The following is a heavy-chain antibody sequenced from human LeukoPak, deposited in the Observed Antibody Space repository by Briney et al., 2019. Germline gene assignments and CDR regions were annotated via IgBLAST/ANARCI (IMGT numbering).Heavy chain of an antibody. J-gene: IGHJ4*02. CDR3: ARVSSSWYYFDY. CDR1: GFTFSSYS. D-gene: IGHD6-13*01. V-gene: IGHV3-21*01. CDR2: ISSSSSYI. Sequence: GGSLRLSCAASGFTFSSYSMNWVRQAPGKGLEWVSSISSSSSYIYYADSVKGRFTISRDNAKNSLYLQMNSLRAEDTAVYYCARVSSSWYYFDYWGQGTLVTVSS.